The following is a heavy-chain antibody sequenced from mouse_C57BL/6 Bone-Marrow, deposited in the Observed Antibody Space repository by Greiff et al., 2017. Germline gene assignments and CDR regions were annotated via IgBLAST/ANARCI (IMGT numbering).Heavy chain of an antibody. CDR3: AREEFYSNYFDY. J-gene: IGHJ2*01. D-gene: IGHD2-5*01. Sequence: VQLQESGAELVKPGASVKISCKASGYAFSSYWMNWVKQRPGKGLEWIGQIYPGDGDTNYNGKFKGKATLTADKSSSTAYMQLSILTSEDSAVYFCAREEFYSNYFDYWGQGTTLTVSS. V-gene: IGHV1-80*01. CDR2: IYPGDGDT. CDR1: GYAFSSYW.